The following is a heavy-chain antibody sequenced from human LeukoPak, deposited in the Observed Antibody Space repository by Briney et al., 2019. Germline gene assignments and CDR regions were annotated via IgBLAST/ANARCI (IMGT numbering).Heavy chain of an antibody. CDR2: INHSGST. J-gene: IGHJ4*02. D-gene: IGHD3-10*01. CDR3: ARGSPRYYGSGSYRHFDY. V-gene: IGHV4-34*01. CDR1: GGSFSGYY. Sequence: SETLSLTCAVYGGSFSGYYWSWIRQPPGKGLEWIGEINHSGSTNYNPSLKSRVTISVDTSKNQFSLKLSSVTAADTAVYYCARGSPRYYGSGSYRHFDYWGQGTLVTVSS.